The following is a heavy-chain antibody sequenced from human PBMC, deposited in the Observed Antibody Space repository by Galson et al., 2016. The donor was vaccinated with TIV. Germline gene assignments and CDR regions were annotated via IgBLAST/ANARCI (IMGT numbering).Heavy chain of an antibody. V-gene: IGHV4-38-2*01. CDR3: ARTVGDDAFDF. CDR1: GYSISSGYY. CDR2: IYHDGST. Sequence: TLSLTCAVSGYSISSGYYWGWIRQPPGKGLEWIGTIYHDGSTYYSPSLKSRVTMSVDTSNNHFPLNLSSVSAADTALYYCARTVGDDAFDFWCQGTLFSVSS. D-gene: IGHD3-16*01. J-gene: IGHJ3*01.